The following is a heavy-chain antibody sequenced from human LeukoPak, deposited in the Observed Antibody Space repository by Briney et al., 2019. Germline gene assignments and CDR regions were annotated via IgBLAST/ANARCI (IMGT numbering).Heavy chain of an antibody. CDR1: GFIFNSYA. V-gene: IGHV3-30-3*01. CDR2: ISYDGSNK. J-gene: IGHJ4*02. Sequence: GGSLRLSCAASGFIFNSYAFHWVRQAPGKGLEWVAVISYDGSNKYYADSVKGRFTISRDNSKNTLYLQMNSLRADDTAVYYCARSTRDGYNYFDYWGQGTLVTVSS. D-gene: IGHD5-24*01. CDR3: ARSTRDGYNYFDY.